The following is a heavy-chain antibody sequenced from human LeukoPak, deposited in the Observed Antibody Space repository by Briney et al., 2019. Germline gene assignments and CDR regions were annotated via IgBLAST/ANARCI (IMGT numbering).Heavy chain of an antibody. CDR2: ISTYNGGT. CDR3: SRDPSNTSGRYIYFDS. D-gene: IGHD6-19*01. Sequence: ASVKVSCKASGYTFTRYAISWVRQAPGQGLEWMGWISTYNGGTNYAQNLQGRVTMTRDTSTSTAYMELRSLRSDDTAVYYCSRDPSNTSGRYIYFDSWSQGTLVTVSS. J-gene: IGHJ4*02. CDR1: GYTFTRYA. V-gene: IGHV1-18*04.